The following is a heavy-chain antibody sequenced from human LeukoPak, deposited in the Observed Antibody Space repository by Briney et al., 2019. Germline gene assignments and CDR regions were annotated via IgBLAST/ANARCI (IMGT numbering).Heavy chain of an antibody. CDR2: IYYSGST. CDR3: ARVRGSPWGYYDSSGYYHFDY. V-gene: IGHV4-30-4*08. CDR1: GGSISSGDYY. J-gene: IGHJ4*02. D-gene: IGHD3-22*01. Sequence: SQTLSLTCTVSGGSISSGDYYWSWIRQLPGKGLEWIGYIYYSGSTYYNPSLKSRVTISVDTSKNQFSLKLSSVTAADTAVYYCARVRGSPWGYYDSSGYYHFDYWGQGTLVTVSS.